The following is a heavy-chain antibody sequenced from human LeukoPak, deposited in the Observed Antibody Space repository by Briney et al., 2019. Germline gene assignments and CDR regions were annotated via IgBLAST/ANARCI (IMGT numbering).Heavy chain of an antibody. Sequence: GGSLRLSCAASGFTFSSYGMHWVRQAPGKGLEWVAVISYDGSNKYYADSVKGRFTISRDNSKNRLYLQMNSLRAEDTAVYYCAKGGPALAARHLYYFDYWGQGTLVTVSS. CDR3: AKGGPALAARHLYYFDY. D-gene: IGHD6-6*01. V-gene: IGHV3-30*18. CDR2: ISYDGSNK. J-gene: IGHJ4*02. CDR1: GFTFSSYG.